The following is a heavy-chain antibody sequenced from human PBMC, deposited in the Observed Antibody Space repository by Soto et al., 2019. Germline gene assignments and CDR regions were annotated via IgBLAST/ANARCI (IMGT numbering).Heavy chain of an antibody. CDR3: ASDYPHSRDTILGVTAPEYDC. V-gene: IGHV1-18*01. J-gene: IGHJ4*01. Sequence: QVQLVQSGCEVKKPGASVKGFCKASGYTFSSYGINWVRPAPGQGLGWLGSFSAYNGNIIYAQRHQGRVTMTTNTTTSTAKTKLTSLRSDATALYHWASDYPHSRDTILGVTAPEYDCWGQRTLVTAAS. D-gene: IGHD2-8*02. CDR2: FSAYNGNI. CDR1: GYTFSSYG.